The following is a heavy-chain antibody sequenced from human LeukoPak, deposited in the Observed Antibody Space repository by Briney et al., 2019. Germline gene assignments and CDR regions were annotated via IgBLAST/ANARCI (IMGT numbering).Heavy chain of an antibody. CDR3: ARGKRRDRWPWFDP. V-gene: IGHV4-4*07. J-gene: IGHJ5*02. CDR1: GDSITIYY. CDR2: IYTRGTT. Sequence: SESLSLTCSVSGDSITIYYWSWIRQPAGKGLEWIGRIYTRGTTDYNTSPRDRATISLDTSKIQSSCVWRDVTIADRAIFSLARGKRRDRWPWFDPWGQGQLVIVSS. D-gene: IGHD4-23*01.